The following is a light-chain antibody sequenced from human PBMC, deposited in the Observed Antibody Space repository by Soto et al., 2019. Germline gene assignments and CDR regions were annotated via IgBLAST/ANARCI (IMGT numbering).Light chain of an antibody. V-gene: IGKV1-5*03. J-gene: IGKJ1*01. CDR3: QYYNDKCWT. CDR1: QTISSW. Sequence: DIQLTQSPSTLSASVGDRVTITCRASQTISSWLAWYQQKPGKAPNLLIYETSNLESGVPSRFSGSRAGTAFTLTISRLQPDDFATYYCQYYNDKCWTFGQGTKVEIK. CDR2: ETS.